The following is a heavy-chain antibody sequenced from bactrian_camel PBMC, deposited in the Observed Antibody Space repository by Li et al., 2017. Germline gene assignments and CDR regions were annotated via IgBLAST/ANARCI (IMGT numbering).Heavy chain of an antibody. CDR2: SIDGDGNP. CDR3: ALQRSNGASYCYLDPVWEYAY. D-gene: IGHD2*01. V-gene: IGHV3S44*01. CDR1: GYVFSGYC. J-gene: IGHJ4*01. Sequence: DVQLVESGGDSVQTGGSLKLSCKASGYVFSGYCMGWFRQVPGQEREGVASIDGDGNPTYGDSVKGRFTISRDNRNNSLYLQINNLKPEDTAMYYCALQRSNGASYCYLDPVWEYAYWGQGTQVTVS.